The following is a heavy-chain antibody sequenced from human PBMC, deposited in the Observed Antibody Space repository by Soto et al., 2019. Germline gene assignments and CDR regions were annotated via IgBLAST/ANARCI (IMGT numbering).Heavy chain of an antibody. CDR3: AKGTVAGTYYYYYYGMDV. J-gene: IGHJ6*02. CDR1: GFTFDDYA. Sequence: EVQLVESGGGLVQPGRSLRLSCAASGFTFDDYAMHWVRQAPGKGLEWVSGISWNSGSIGYADSVKGRFTISRDNAKNSLYLQMNSLRAEDTALYYCAKGTVAGTYYYYYYGMDVWGQGTTVTGSS. D-gene: IGHD6-19*01. CDR2: ISWNSGSI. V-gene: IGHV3-9*01.